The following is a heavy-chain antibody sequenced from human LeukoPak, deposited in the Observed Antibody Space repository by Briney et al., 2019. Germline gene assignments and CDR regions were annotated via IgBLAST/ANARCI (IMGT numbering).Heavy chain of an antibody. J-gene: IGHJ4*02. CDR2: TYYSGST. V-gene: IGHV4-59*01. CDR3: ARLARVQLWPRGYYFDY. D-gene: IGHD5-18*01. Sequence: KPSETLSLTCTVSGGSISSYYWSWIRQPPGKGLEWIGYTYYSGSTNYNPSLKSRVTISVDTSKNQFSLKLSSVTAADTAVYYCARLARVQLWPRGYYFDYWGQGTLVTVSS. CDR1: GGSISSYY.